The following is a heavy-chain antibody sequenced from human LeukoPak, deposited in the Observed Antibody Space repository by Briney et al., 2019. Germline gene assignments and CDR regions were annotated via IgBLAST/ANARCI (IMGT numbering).Heavy chain of an antibody. Sequence: GASVRVSCKASGYTFTSYDINWVRQPPRQGLEGMGWVSGYNGNTNYAQNFEGRVTMTTDTSSSTAYVELRSLRSDDTAIYYCARGDWFDPWGEGTLVTVSS. J-gene: IGHJ5*02. D-gene: IGHD2-21*01. CDR3: ARGDWFDP. CDR2: VSGYNGNT. V-gene: IGHV1-18*01. CDR1: GYTFTSYD.